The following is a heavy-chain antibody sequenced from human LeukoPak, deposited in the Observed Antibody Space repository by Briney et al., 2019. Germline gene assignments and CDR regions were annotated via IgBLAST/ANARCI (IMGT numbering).Heavy chain of an antibody. D-gene: IGHD3-3*01. V-gene: IGHV1-2*02. CDR2: INPNSGGT. Sequence: ASVKVSCKASGYTFTGYYMHWVRQAPGQGLEWMGWINPNSGGTNYAQKFQGRVTMTRDTSISTAYMELSRLRSDDTAVYYCARDARGLRFMGYDYWGQGTLVTVSS. J-gene: IGHJ4*02. CDR3: ARDARGLRFMGYDY. CDR1: GYTFTGYY.